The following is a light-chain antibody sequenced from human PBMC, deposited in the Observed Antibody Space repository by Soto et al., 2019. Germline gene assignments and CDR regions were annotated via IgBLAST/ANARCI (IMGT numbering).Light chain of an antibody. V-gene: IGKV3-11*01. J-gene: IGKJ4*02. Sequence: TQCTAAGYLSPGKGPKLACRASQSVSSYLAWYQQKPGQAPRLLIYGASSRATGIPDRFSGSGSGTDFIHHISGREPEQSGVYSCRTANPCVRFDGGTKVDI. CDR2: GAS. CDR3: RTANPCVR. CDR1: QSVSSY.